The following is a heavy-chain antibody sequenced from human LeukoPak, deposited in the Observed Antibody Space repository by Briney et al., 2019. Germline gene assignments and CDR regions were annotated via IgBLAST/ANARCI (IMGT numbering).Heavy chain of an antibody. CDR3: ARVSSDYDKAHDNYYQYIDV. CDR2: IIPIFGTA. V-gene: IGHV1-69*06. Sequence: SVKVSCKASGGTFSSYAISWVRQAPGQGLEWMGGIIPIFGTANYAQKFQGRVTITADKSTSTAYMEVSSLRSEDTAVYYCARVSSDYDKAHDNYYQYIDVWGKGTTVTVSS. CDR1: GGTFSSYA. D-gene: IGHD5-12*01. J-gene: IGHJ6*03.